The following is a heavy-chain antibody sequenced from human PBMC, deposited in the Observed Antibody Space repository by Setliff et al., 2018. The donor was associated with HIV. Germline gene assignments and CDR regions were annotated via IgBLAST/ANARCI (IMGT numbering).Heavy chain of an antibody. D-gene: IGHD2-15*01. CDR1: GGSINSYY. CDR3: ARRGESTGSWFSSWYSYDMDV. J-gene: IGHJ6*02. V-gene: IGHV4-4*07. CDR2: IYSSGST. Sequence: SETLSLTCTVSGGSINSYYWSWIRQPAGKGLEWIGRIYSSGSTNYNPSLRSRVTIFVDSSKNELSLRLQSVTAADTAVYYCARRGESTGSWFSSWYSYDMDVWGQGTTVTVSS.